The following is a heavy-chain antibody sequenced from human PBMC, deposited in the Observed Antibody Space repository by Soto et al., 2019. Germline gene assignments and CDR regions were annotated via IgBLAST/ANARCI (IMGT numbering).Heavy chain of an antibody. CDR1: GCSIISSRYY. CDR2: IYYSGST. D-gene: IGHD3-22*01. Sequence: AETLSLTCTGSGCSIISSRYYWGWIRQAPGKGLEWIGSIYYSGSTYYNPSLKSRVTISVDTSKNQFSLKLSSVTAADTAVYYCARRLYYDSSGFEGGGMDVWGQGTTVT. CDR3: ARRLYYDSSGFEGGGMDV. J-gene: IGHJ6*02. V-gene: IGHV4-39*01.